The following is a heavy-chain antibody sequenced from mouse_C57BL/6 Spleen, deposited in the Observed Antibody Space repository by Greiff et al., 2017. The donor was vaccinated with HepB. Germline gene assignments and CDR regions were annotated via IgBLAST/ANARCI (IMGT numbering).Heavy chain of an antibody. V-gene: IGHV1-52*01. J-gene: IGHJ2*01. Sequence: QVQPQQPGAELVRPGYSVKLSCKASGYTFTSYWMHWVKQRPIQGLEWIGNIDPSDSETHYNQKFKDKATLTVDKSSSTAYMQLSSLTSEDSAVYYCARRPYGSSLDFDYWGQGTTLTVSS. CDR1: GYTFTSYW. CDR3: ARRPYGSSLDFDY. CDR2: IDPSDSET. D-gene: IGHD1-1*01.